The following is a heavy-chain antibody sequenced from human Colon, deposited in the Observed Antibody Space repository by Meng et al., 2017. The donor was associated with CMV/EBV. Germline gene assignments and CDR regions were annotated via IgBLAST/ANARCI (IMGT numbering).Heavy chain of an antibody. CDR2: VAHSANM. J-gene: IGHJ1*01. CDR3: ARGQDSAKVHH. V-gene: IGHV4-39*07. Sequence: QLQLQESGPGLVKPSETLSLPCTLSGASISSFSYWNWIRQPPGKGLEWIASVAHSANMYYNTSLQSRVTMSFDTSKNQFSLRLYSVTAADTAVYYCARGQDSAKVHHWGQGSLVTVSS. D-gene: IGHD1-26*01. CDR1: GASISSFSY.